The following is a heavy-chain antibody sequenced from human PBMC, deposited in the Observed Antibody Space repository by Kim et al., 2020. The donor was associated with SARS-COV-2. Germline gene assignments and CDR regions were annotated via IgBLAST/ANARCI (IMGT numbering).Heavy chain of an antibody. D-gene: IGHD5-18*01. J-gene: IGHJ4*02. CDR1: GYTFTSYG. Sequence: ASVKVSCKASGYTFTSYGISWVRQAPGQGLEWMGWISAYTGNTNYAQKLQGRVTMTTDTSTSTAYMELRSLRSDDTAVYYCARDPLHSYGLIPGEPPDYWGQGTLVTVSS. V-gene: IGHV1-18*04. CDR3: ARDPLHSYGLIPGEPPDY. CDR2: ISAYTGNT.